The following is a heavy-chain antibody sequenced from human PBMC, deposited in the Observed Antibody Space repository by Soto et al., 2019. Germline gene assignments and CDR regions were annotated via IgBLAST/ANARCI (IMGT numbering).Heavy chain of an antibody. CDR1: GFTFTSSA. CDR3: AADLTERLREFDS. J-gene: IGHJ5*01. V-gene: IGHV1-58*01. CDR2: IVVGSGNT. D-gene: IGHD2-21*02. Sequence: GASVKVSCKASGFTFTSSAVQWVRQARGQRLEWIGWIVVGSGNTNYAQKFQERVTITRDMSTSTAYMELSSLRSEDTAVYYCAADLTERLREFDSWGQGTLVTVSS.